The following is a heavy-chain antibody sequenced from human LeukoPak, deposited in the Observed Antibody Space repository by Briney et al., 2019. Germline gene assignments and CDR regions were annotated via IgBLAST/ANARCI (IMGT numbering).Heavy chain of an antibody. CDR2: IYHCGST. Sequence: SETLSLTCDVSGYSISGSNWWGWIRQSPGKGLEWIGYIYHCGSTYSNPSLRSRATMSVDTSKTQFSLNLPSVTAVDTAVYYCARARTSRSWASAPLDSWGQGTLVTVSS. CDR3: ARARTSRSWASAPLDS. D-gene: IGHD6-13*01. CDR1: GYSISGSNW. J-gene: IGHJ4*02. V-gene: IGHV4-28*03.